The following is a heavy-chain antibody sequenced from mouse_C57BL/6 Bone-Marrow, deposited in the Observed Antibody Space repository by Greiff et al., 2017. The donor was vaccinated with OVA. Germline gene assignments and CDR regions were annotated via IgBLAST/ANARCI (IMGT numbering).Heavy chain of an antibody. J-gene: IGHJ3*01. CDR1: GFNIKDDY. CDR2: IDPENGDT. D-gene: IGHD2-3*01. Sequence: VKLQQSGAELVRPGASVKLSCTASGFNIKDDYMHWVKQRPEQGLEWIGWIDPENGDTEYASKFQGKATITADTSSNTAYLQLSSLTSEDTAVYYCTTDGYWSWFAYWGQGTLVTVSA. CDR3: TTDGYWSWFAY. V-gene: IGHV14-4*01.